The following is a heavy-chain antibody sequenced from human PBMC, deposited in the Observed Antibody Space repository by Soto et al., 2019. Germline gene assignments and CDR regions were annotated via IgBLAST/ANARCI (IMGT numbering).Heavy chain of an antibody. CDR3: ARSPIFGVPYNYYYYGMDV. V-gene: IGHV6-1*01. CDR2: TYYRSKWYN. Sequence: PSQTLSLTCAISGDSVSSNSAAWNWIRQSPSRGLEWLGRTYYRSKWYNDYAVSVKSRITINPDTSKNQFSLQLNSVTPEDTAVYYCARSPIFGVPYNYYYYGMDVWGQGTTVTVSS. D-gene: IGHD3-3*01. CDR1: GDSVSSNSAA. J-gene: IGHJ6*02.